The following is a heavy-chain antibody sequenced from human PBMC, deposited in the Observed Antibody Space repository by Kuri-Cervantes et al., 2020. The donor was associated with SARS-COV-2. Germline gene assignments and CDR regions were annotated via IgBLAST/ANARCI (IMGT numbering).Heavy chain of an antibody. CDR3: AKVFGVGSNIKYFDY. J-gene: IGHJ4*02. V-gene: IGHV3-43D*03. D-gene: IGHD2/OR15-2a*01. Sequence: ETLSLTCATSGFTLADYGMYWVRQAPGKGLEWVSSITWDGYNTFYADSVKGRFTMSRDSSRNSLYLQMSSLRVEDTAVYFCAKVFGVGSNIKYFDYWGQGTVVTVSS. CDR2: ITWDGYNT. CDR1: GFTLADYG.